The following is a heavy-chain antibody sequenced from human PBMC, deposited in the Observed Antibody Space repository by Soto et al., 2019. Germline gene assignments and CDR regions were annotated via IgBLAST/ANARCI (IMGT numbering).Heavy chain of an antibody. Sequence: QVQLVQSGAEVKKPGASVKVSCKASGYSFTDHYIHWVRQAPGQGLEWMGWVNPNTGGTNYAQRFHGRVTITGDTPITTAYRGLRGLNSDDTALFYGATLDRGVYYGNALDIWGKGTMVTVSS. V-gene: IGHV1-2*02. CDR1: GYSFTDHY. CDR3: ATLDRGVYYGNALDI. J-gene: IGHJ3*02. CDR2: VNPNTGGT. D-gene: IGHD3-3*01.